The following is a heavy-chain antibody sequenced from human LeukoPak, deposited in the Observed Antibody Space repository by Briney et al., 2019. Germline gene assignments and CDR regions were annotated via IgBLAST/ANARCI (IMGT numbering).Heavy chain of an antibody. CDR2: IYYSGST. D-gene: IGHD5-24*01. CDR1: GGSISSSSYY. J-gene: IGHJ4*02. Sequence: SETLSLTCTVSGGSISSSSYYWGWIHQPPGKGLEWIGSIYYSGSTNYNPSLKSRVTISVDTSKNQFSLKLSSVTAADTAVFYCARILFLKRWLQLGDQYYFDYWGQGTLVTVSS. CDR3: ARILFLKRWLQLGDQYYFDY. V-gene: IGHV4-39*07.